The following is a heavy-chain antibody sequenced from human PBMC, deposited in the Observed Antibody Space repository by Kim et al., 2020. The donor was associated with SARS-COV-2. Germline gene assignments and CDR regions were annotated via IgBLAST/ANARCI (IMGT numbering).Heavy chain of an antibody. V-gene: IGHV3-11*06. CDR3: ARYILTGSPDY. CDR1: GFTFSDYY. J-gene: IGHJ4*02. D-gene: IGHD3-9*01. CDR2: ISSSSSYT. Sequence: GGSLRLSCAASGFTFSDYYMSWIRQAPGKGLEWVSYISSSSSYTNYADSVKGRFTISRDNAKNSLYLQMNSLRAEDTAVYYCARYILTGSPDYWGQGTLVTVSS.